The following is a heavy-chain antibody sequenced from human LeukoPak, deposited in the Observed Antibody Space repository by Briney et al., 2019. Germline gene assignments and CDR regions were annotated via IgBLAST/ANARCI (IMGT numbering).Heavy chain of an antibody. D-gene: IGHD2-15*01. J-gene: IGHJ4*02. V-gene: IGHV1-69*13. CDR2: IIPILGTV. Sequence: SVKVSCKASGGTFSSYAISWVRQAPGQGLEWMGGIIPILGTVRNAQRFQGRVTITADESTSTAYMELSSLRSEDTAVYYCAKGYCSDTNCQTRLGLDYWGQGTLVTVSS. CDR1: GGTFSSYA. CDR3: AKGYCSDTNCQTRLGLDY.